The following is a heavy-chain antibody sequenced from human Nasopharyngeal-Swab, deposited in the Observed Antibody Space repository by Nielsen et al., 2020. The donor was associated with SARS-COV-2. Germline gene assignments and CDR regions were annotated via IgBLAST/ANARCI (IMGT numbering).Heavy chain of an antibody. J-gene: IGHJ4*02. V-gene: IGHV4-59*08. D-gene: IGHD2-15*01. CDR3: ARMDAATDF. CDR2: VYYTGGT. Sequence: SETLSLTCTVSGGSINDDYWNWIRQPPGKGLEWVGYVYYTGGTSYNPSLKSRVTISLDTSKKQFSLRLTSVTPADTAIYYCARMDAATDFWGQGTLVTVSS. CDR1: GGSINDDY.